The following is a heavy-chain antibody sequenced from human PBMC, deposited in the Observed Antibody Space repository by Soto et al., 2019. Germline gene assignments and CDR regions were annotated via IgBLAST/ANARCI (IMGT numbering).Heavy chain of an antibody. Sequence: ASVKVSCKASGYTFTSYARDCVRQAPGQRLEWMGWINAGNGNTKYSQEFQGRVTITRDTSASTAYMELRSLRSDVTAVYYCARDLSYGLCDYWGQGTLVTVSS. CDR2: INAGNGNT. D-gene: IGHD5-18*01. CDR1: GYTFTSYA. CDR3: ARDLSYGLCDY. J-gene: IGHJ4*02. V-gene: IGHV1-3*01.